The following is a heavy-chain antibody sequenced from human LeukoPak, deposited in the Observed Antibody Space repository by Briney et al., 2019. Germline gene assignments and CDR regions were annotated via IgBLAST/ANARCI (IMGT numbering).Heavy chain of an antibody. D-gene: IGHD2-21*01. Sequence: GGSLRLSCTASEFNFNTYNMNWVRQAPGKGLEWVSTITSTGTYMYYADSVKGRFTISRDNAKKSLYLQMNSLGAEDTAVYYCARGGSATWAPLWYWGQGTLVTVSS. CDR1: EFNFNTYN. CDR2: ITSTGTYM. J-gene: IGHJ4*02. V-gene: IGHV3-21*01. CDR3: ARGGSATWAPLWY.